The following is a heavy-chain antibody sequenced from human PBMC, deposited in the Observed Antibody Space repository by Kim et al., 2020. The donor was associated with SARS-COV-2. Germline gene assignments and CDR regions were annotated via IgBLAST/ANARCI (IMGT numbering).Heavy chain of an antibody. CDR3: ARARHPGYYDFWSGYYNSLVPDDY. Sequence: ASVKVSCKASGYTFTSYYMHWVRQAPGQGLEWMGIINPSGGSTSYAQKFQGRVTMTRDTSTSTVYMELSSLRSEDTAVYYCARARHPGYYDFWSGYYNSLVPDDYWGQGTLVTVSS. D-gene: IGHD3-3*01. J-gene: IGHJ4*02. CDR1: GYTFTSYY. V-gene: IGHV1-46*01. CDR2: INPSGGST.